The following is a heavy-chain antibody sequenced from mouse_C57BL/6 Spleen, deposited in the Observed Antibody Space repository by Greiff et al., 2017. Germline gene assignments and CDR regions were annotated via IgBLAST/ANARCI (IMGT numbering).Heavy chain of an antibody. D-gene: IGHD1-1*01. J-gene: IGHJ1*03. V-gene: IGHV6-3*01. CDR2: IRLKSDNYAT. CDR3: TEITTVVDWYFDV. Sequence: EVKLVESGGGLVQPGGSMKLSCVASGFTFSNYWMNWVRQSPEKGLEWVAQIRLKSDNYATHYAESVKGRFTISRDDSKSSVYLQMNNLRAEDTGIYYCTEITTVVDWYFDVWGTGTTVTVSS. CDR1: GFTFSNYW.